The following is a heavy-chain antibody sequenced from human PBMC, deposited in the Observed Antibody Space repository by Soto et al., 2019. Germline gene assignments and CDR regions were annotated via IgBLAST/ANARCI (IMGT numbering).Heavy chain of an antibody. D-gene: IGHD5-12*01. CDR3: ARAGELATTPSDY. CDR2: ISHSGST. J-gene: IGHJ4*02. Sequence: PSETLSLTCAVYGGSFSCYYWNWIRQPPEKGLEWIGEISHSGSTNYNPSLKSRVTISLDTSKNQFSLKLSSVTAADTAVYYCARAGELATTPSDYWGQGTLVTVSS. CDR1: GGSFSCYY. V-gene: IGHV4-34*01.